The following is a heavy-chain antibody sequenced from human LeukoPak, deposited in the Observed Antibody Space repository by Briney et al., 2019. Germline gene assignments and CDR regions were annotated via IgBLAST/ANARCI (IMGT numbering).Heavy chain of an antibody. Sequence: GGSLRLSCAASGFTFSSYSMNWVRQAPGKELEWVSSISSSSSYIYYADSVKGRFTISRDNAKNSLYLQMNSLRAEDTAVYYCATMPLGDSFDYWGQGTPVTVSS. J-gene: IGHJ4*02. CDR2: ISSSSSYI. CDR3: ATMPLGDSFDY. CDR1: GFTFSSYS. V-gene: IGHV3-21*01. D-gene: IGHD2-21*02.